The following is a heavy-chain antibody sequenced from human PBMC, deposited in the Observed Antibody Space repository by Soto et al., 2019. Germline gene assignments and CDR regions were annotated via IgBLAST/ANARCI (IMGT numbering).Heavy chain of an antibody. D-gene: IGHD3-9*01. CDR2: ISKDGSNK. Sequence: GGSLRLSCAASGFTFSNYAMHWVRQAPGKGLEWVAVISKDGSNKYYGDFVKGRFTISRDSSKNTLYLQMNSLRDEDTAVYYCAKETGPQGGFDYWGQGALVTVSS. CDR1: GFTFSNYA. CDR3: AKETGPQGGFDY. J-gene: IGHJ4*02. V-gene: IGHV3-30*18.